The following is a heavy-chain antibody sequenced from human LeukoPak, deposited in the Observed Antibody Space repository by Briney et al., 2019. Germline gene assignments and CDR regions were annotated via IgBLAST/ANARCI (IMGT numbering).Heavy chain of an antibody. D-gene: IGHD3-16*02. CDR3: ARMMQSRDDYVWGSYPDV. CDR2: IDWDDDK. V-gene: IGHV2-70*11. Sequence: SGPALVKPTQTLTLTCTFSGFSLSTSGMCVSWIRQPPGKALEWLARIDWDDDKYYSTSLKTRLTISKDTSKNQVVLTMTNMDPVDTATYYCARMMQSRDDYVWGSYPDVWGKGTTVTISS. J-gene: IGHJ6*04. CDR1: GFSLSTSGMC.